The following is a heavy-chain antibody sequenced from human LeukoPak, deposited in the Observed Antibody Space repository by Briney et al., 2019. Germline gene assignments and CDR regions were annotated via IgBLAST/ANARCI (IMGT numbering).Heavy chain of an antibody. V-gene: IGHV3-7*01. CDR3: ARDQGSYGFWSGYYNY. Sequence: GGSLRLSCAASGFTFSTYWMSWVRQAPGKGLEWVANIKQDGREEYYVDSVKARFTISRDNAKSSLFLQMNSLRAEDTAVYYCARDQGSYGFWSGYYNYWGQGTLVTVSS. D-gene: IGHD3-3*01. CDR1: GFTFSTYW. J-gene: IGHJ4*02. CDR2: IKQDGREE.